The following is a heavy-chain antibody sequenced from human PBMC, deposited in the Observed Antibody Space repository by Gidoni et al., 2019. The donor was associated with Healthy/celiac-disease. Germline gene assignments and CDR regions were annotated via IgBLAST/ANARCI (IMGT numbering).Heavy chain of an antibody. D-gene: IGHD3-10*01. CDR1: GGAISRGGYY. CDR2: IYYSGST. CDR3: ARDRPYYYGSGSQKHPYYYYYMDV. V-gene: IGHV4-31*03. Sequence: QVQLQESGPGRGKPAQTLYRTCTVSGGAISRGGYYWSWIRQHPGKGLEWIGYIYYSGSTSYTPSLTSRVTISVDTSKNQFSLKLSSVTAADTAVYYCARDRPYYYGSGSQKHPYYYYYMDVWGKGTTVTVSS. J-gene: IGHJ6*03.